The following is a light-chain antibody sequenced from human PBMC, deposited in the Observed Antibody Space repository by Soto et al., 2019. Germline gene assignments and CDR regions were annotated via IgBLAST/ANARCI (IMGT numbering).Light chain of an antibody. J-gene: IGKJ5*01. CDR2: GAS. Sequence: EVVMTQSPATLSVSPGERATLSCRASQSVGTNLGWYQQRPGQAPRLLIYGASTRATGVPARFSGSGSGTEFTLTISSLQSQDSAVYYCHQYDNWFPFTFGQGTRLEIK. CDR1: QSVGTN. V-gene: IGKV3-15*01. CDR3: HQYDNWFPFT.